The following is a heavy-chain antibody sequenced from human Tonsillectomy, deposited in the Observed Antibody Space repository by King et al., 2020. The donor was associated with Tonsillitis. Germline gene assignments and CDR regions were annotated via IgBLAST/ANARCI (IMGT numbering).Heavy chain of an antibody. J-gene: IGHJ4*02. CDR3: VRGDRRDY. CDR1: SFIFSRYT. V-gene: IGHV3-21*06. D-gene: IGHD3-10*01. CDR2: ISGSGSLI. Sequence: VQLVESGGGHVKPGGSLRLSCVVSSFIFSRYTFTCVRQAPGKGLEYVSSISGSGSLIYYADSLKGRFTISRDNAKNSVYLQISGLRVEDTGVYYCVRGDRRDYWGQGTLVTVSS.